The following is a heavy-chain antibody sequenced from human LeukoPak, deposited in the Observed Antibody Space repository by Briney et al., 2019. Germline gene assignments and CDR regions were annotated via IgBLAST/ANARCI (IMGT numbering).Heavy chain of an antibody. CDR3: ARIPSVFKDSAWYEAWIDP. D-gene: IGHD6-19*01. Sequence: SETLSLTSTVSGGSMNDYNWSWIRQPAGKALEWIGRTHVTGNTNYNPSLKSRATMSLDTSKNQFSLKLSSVTAADTAVYYCARIPSVFKDSAWYEAWIDPWGPGILVTVSS. CDR2: THVTGNT. CDR1: GGSMNDYN. V-gene: IGHV4-4*07. J-gene: IGHJ5*02.